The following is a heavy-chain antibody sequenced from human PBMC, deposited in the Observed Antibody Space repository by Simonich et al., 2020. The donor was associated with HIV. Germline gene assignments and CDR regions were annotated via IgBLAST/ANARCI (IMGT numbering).Heavy chain of an antibody. V-gene: IGHV4-59*01. D-gene: IGHD3-9*01. J-gene: IGHJ3*02. Sequence: QVQLQESGPGLVKPSETLSLTCSVSRGSISRYYWSWIRQPPGKGLEWIGYIYYSGSTNYNPSLKSRVTISVDTSKNQFSLKLSSVTAADTAVYYCARDRYYDILTGLDAFDIWGQGTMVTVSS. CDR2: IYYSGST. CDR1: RGSISRYY. CDR3: ARDRYYDILTGLDAFDI.